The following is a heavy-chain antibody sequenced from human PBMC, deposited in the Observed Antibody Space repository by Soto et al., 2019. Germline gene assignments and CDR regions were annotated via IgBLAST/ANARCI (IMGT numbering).Heavy chain of an antibody. CDR2: ISAYNGNT. CDR1: GYTFTSYG. CDR3: ARTREGIAGAFDI. J-gene: IGHJ3*02. Sequence: QVQLVQSGAEVKKPGASVKFSCKASGYTFTSYGISWVRQAPGQGLEWMGWISAYNGNTNYAQKLKSRVTITTDTSTSTVYMTLRSMGSDDTAVYYCARTREGIAGAFDIWGQGTMVTVSS. V-gene: IGHV1-18*01. D-gene: IGHD2-15*01.